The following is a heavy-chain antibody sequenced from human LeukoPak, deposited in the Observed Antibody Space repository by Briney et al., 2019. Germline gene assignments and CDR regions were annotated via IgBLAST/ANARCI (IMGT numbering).Heavy chain of an antibody. D-gene: IGHD5-12*01. V-gene: IGHV3-7*05. CDR1: GFTFTNAW. Sequence: GGSLRLSCSASGFTFTNAWMTWVRQAPGKGLEWVANIKQDGSEKYYVGSVKGRFTISRDNTKNSLYLQMNSLRAEDTAVYYCAREGGYGGVFDYWGQGTLVTVSS. J-gene: IGHJ4*02. CDR3: AREGGYGGVFDY. CDR2: IKQDGSEK.